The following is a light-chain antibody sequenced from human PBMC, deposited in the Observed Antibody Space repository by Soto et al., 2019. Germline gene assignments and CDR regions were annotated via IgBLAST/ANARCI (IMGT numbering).Light chain of an antibody. Sequence: QSVLTQPASVSGSPGQSITISCTGTSSDVGNYNLVSWYQQHPGKAPKVMIYEGSKRPSGVSNRFSGSKSGNVASLTISWLQAEDEADYYCSSYTSSSTYVFGTGTKVTVL. CDR1: SSDVGNYNL. J-gene: IGLJ1*01. CDR2: EGS. CDR3: SSYTSSSTYV. V-gene: IGLV2-14*02.